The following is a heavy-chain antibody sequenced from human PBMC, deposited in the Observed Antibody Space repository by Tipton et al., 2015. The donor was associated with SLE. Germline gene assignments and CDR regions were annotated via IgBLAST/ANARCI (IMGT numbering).Heavy chain of an antibody. CDR3: ARDRGPDGSGLNWFDP. V-gene: IGHV4-34*04. CDR1: GGSFSGYY. D-gene: IGHD3-10*01. Sequence: TLSLTCAVYGGSFSGYYWSWIRQPPGKGLEWIGEINHSGSTNHNPSLNSRASISIDTPKNHFSLRMSSVTAADTAVYYCARDRGPDGSGLNWFDPWGQGTLVTVSS. J-gene: IGHJ5*02. CDR2: INHSGST.